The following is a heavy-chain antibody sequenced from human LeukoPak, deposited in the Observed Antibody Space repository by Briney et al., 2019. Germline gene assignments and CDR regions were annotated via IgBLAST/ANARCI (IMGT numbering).Heavy chain of an antibody. D-gene: IGHD2/OR15-2a*01. Sequence: GESLKISCKGIGYTFRDYWIAWIRQVPGKGLEWMGIIYPGDSDVRYNPSFRGQVTISADKSIDTTYAQWRSLKASDTAMYYCARGTHSNSDWFDPWGQGTLVTVSS. CDR2: IYPGDSDV. V-gene: IGHV5-51*01. J-gene: IGHJ5*02. CDR1: GYTFRDYW. CDR3: ARGTHSNSDWFDP.